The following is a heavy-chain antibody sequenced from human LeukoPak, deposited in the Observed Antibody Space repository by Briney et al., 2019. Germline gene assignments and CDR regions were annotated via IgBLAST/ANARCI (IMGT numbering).Heavy chain of an antibody. CDR3: ARDIVVVPAATRANWFDP. CDR2: ISSSGSTI. Sequence: PGGSLRLSCAASGFTFSDYYMSWIRQAPGKGLEWVSYISSSGSTIYYADSVKGRFTISRDNAKNSLYLQMNSLRAEDTALYYCARDIVVVPAATRANWFDPWGQGTLVTVSS. D-gene: IGHD2-2*01. CDR1: GFTFSDYY. V-gene: IGHV3-11*01. J-gene: IGHJ5*02.